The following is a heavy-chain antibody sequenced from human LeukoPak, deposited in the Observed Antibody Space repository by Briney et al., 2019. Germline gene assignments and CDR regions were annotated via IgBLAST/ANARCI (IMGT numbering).Heavy chain of an antibody. CDR1: GGSISSYY. CDR2: IYYSGST. Sequence: SETLSLTCTVSGGSISSYYWSWIRQPPGKGLEWIGYIYYSGSTNYNPSLKSRVTISADTSRNEFSLKLTSVTAADTSVYYCARSQRLYYYYMDVWGKGTTVTISS. V-gene: IGHV4-59*08. J-gene: IGHJ6*03. CDR3: ARSQRLYYYYMDV.